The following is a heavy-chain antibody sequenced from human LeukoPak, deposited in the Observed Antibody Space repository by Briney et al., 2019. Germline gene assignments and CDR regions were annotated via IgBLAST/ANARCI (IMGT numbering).Heavy chain of an antibody. CDR1: GGSISSSDCY. CDR2: IYYSGGS. J-gene: IGHJ5*02. D-gene: IGHD5-18*01. CDR3: VRVGYAYGPVGNWFDP. V-gene: IGHV4-39*01. Sequence: SETLSLTCTVSGGSISSSDCYWGWVRQPPGKGLEWIGNIYYSGGSYSSPSLESRVTISSDTSKNQFSVKLTSVTAADTAVYYCVRVGYAYGPVGNWFDPWGQGVLVTVSS.